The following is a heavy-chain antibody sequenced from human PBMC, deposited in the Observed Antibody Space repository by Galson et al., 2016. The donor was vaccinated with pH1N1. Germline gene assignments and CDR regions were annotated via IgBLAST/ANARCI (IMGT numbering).Heavy chain of an antibody. CDR1: GFIFSSYW. V-gene: IGHV3-21*01. D-gene: IGHD2-21*02. J-gene: IGHJ1*01. CDR3: ARAGGVVTSTLFFQH. CDR2: ISSSSNYI. Sequence: SLRLSCAGSGFIFSSYWMHWVRQAPGKGLEWVSSISSSSNYIHYADSLRGRFTISRDNAKNSLYLQMNSLGAEDTAVYYCARAGGVVTSTLFFQHWGQGTLVTVSS.